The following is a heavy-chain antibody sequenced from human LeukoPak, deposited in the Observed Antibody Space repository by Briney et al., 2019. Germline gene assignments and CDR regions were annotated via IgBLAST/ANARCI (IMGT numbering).Heavy chain of an antibody. CDR2: ISSSSSTI. Sequence: PGGSLRLSCAASGFTFSSYSMNWVRQAPGKGLEWVSYISSSSSTIYYADSVKGRFTISRDNAKNSLYLQMNSLRAEDTAVYYCARGDNWNYDRPDYWGQGTLVTVSS. CDR1: GFTFSSYS. CDR3: ARGDNWNYDRPDY. D-gene: IGHD1-7*01. J-gene: IGHJ4*02. V-gene: IGHV3-48*01.